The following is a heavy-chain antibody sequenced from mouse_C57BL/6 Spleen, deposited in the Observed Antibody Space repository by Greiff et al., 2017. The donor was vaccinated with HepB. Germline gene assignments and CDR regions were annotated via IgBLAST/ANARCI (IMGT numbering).Heavy chain of an antibody. CDR3: ARDRDYDYDGAWFAY. D-gene: IGHD2-4*01. V-gene: IGHV5-4*01. J-gene: IGHJ3*01. CDR1: GFTFSSYA. CDR2: ISDGGSYT. Sequence: DVHLVESGGGLVKPGGSLKLSCAASGFTFSSYAMSWVRQTPEKRLEWVATISDGGSYTYYPDNVKGRFTISRDNAKNNLYLQMSHLKSEDTAMYYCARDRDYDYDGAWFAYWGQGTLVTVSA.